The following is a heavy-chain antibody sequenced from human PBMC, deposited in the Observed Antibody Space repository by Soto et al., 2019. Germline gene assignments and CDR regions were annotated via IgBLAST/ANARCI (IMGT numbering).Heavy chain of an antibody. CDR1: GFSLSDHC. J-gene: IGHJ5*02. D-gene: IGHD3-16*01. CDR2: LCQDGTIA. Sequence: DVQLVQSGGGLVQPGGSLRLSCAASGFSLSDHCLHWVRQSPGKGLVWLSRLCQDGTIAIYSDSVKGRFSISRDIAKNTLYLQMTSLRAEAAAIYYCGRTFRDGLLGLDPWGQGTLVTVSS. CDR3: GRTFRDGLLGLDP. V-gene: IGHV3-74*01.